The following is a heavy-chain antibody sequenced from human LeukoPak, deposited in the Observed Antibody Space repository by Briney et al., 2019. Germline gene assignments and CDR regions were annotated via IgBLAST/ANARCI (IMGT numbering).Heavy chain of an antibody. D-gene: IGHD3-22*01. V-gene: IGHV4-39*01. J-gene: IGHJ4*02. CDR2: IYYSGST. Sequence: SETLSLTCTVSGGSISSSSYYWGWIRQPPGKGLEWIGSIYYSGSTYYNPSLKSRVTISVDTSKNQFSLKLSSVTAADTAVYYCARYLGSSGYFDYWGQGTLVTVSS. CDR3: ARYLGSSGYFDY. CDR1: GGSISSSSYY.